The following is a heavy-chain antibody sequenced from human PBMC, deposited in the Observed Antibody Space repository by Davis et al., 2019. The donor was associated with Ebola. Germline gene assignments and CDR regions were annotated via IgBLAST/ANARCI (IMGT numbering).Heavy chain of an antibody. J-gene: IGHJ4*02. Sequence: GGSLRLSCVASGFTSAASGFTFGSYYMNWVRQAPGKGLEWVSSISSSGNYIYYRDSVKGRFTISRDNAKNSLYLQMNSLRAEDTAVYYCAKRSDYRSFDYWGQGTLVTVSS. CDR3: AKRSDYRSFDY. D-gene: IGHD4-11*01. V-gene: IGHV3-21*01. CDR1: GFTFGSYY. CDR2: ISSSGNYI.